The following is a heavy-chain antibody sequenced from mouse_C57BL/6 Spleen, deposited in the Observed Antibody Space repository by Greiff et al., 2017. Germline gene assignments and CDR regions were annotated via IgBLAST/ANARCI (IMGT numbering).Heavy chain of an antibody. CDR2: ISDGGSYT. Sequence: EVKLVESGGGLVKPGGSLKLSCAASGFTFSSYAMSWVRQTPEKRLEWVATISDGGSYTYYPDNVKGRFTISRDNAKNNLYLQMSHLKSEDTAMYYCARDHPLFAYWGQGTLVTVSA. J-gene: IGHJ3*01. D-gene: IGHD6-1*01. CDR1: GFTFSSYA. V-gene: IGHV5-4*03. CDR3: ARDHPLFAY.